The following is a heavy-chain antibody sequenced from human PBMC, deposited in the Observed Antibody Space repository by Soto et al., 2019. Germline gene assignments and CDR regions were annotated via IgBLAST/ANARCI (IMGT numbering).Heavy chain of an antibody. CDR2: IDPSDSYT. V-gene: IGHV5-10-1*01. CDR3: ARHSSGSWSPFNYYGMDV. Sequence: PRESLKISCKGSGYSFTSYWISWVRQMPGKGLEWMGRIDPSDSYTNYSPSFQGHVTISADKSISTAYLQWSSLKASDTAMYYCARHSSGSWSPFNYYGMDVWGQGTTVTV. CDR1: GYSFTSYW. D-gene: IGHD3-10*01. J-gene: IGHJ6*02.